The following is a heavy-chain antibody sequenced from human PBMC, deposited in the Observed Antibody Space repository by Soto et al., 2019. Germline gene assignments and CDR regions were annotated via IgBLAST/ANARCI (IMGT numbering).Heavy chain of an antibody. CDR3: ARDRSSGWYSYYFAY. CDR1: GFTVSSNY. V-gene: IGHV3-66*01. J-gene: IGHJ4*02. D-gene: IGHD6-19*01. CDR2: IYSGGST. Sequence: GGSLRLSCAASGFTVSSNYMSWVRQAPGKGLEWVSVIYSGGSTYYADSVKGRFTISRDNSKNTLYLQMNSLRAQDTAVYYCARDRSSGWYSYYFAYWGQGTLVTVSS.